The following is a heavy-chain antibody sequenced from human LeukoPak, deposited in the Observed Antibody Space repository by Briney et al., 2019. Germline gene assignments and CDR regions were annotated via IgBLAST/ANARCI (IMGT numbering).Heavy chain of an antibody. Sequence: GRSLRPSCAASGFTFITYAMHWVRQAPGKGLEWVAVISYDGSNEYYVDSVKGRFTISRDNSKNILYLQMNSLTAEDTAVYYCARDSLKNGYNYDYFDYWGQGTLVTVSS. J-gene: IGHJ4*02. CDR1: GFTFITYA. CDR3: ARDSLKNGYNYDYFDY. V-gene: IGHV3-30-3*01. CDR2: ISYDGSNE. D-gene: IGHD5-24*01.